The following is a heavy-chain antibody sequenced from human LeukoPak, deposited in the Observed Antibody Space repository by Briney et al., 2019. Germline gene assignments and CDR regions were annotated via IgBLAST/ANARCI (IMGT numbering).Heavy chain of an antibody. CDR1: GGSISSGGYY. CDR3: ARGPAVAAVDY. J-gene: IGHJ4*02. Sequence: SQTLSLTCTVSGGSISSGGYYWSWIRQHPGKGLEWIGYIYYSGSTYYNPSLKSRVAISVDTSKNQFSLKLSSVTAADTAVYYCARGPAVAAVDYWGQGTLVTVSS. D-gene: IGHD2-15*01. CDR2: IYYSGST. V-gene: IGHV4-31*03.